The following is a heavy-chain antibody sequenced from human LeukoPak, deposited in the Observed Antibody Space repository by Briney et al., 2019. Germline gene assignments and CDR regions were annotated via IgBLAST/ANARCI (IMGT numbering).Heavy chain of an antibody. CDR1: GGTFSSYA. D-gene: IGHD3-3*01. J-gene: IGHJ4*02. CDR2: IIPIFGTA. Sequence: SVKVSCKAPGGTFSSYAISWVRQAPGQGLEWMGGIIPIFGTANYAQKFQGGVTITADESTSTAYMELSSLRSEDTAVYYCARGVGGGYYDFWSGYPIDYWGQGTLVTVSS. V-gene: IGHV1-69*13. CDR3: ARGVGGGYYDFWSGYPIDY.